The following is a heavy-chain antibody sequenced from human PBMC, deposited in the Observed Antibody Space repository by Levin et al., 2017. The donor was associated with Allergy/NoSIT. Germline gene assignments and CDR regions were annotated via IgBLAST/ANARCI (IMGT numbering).Heavy chain of an antibody. Sequence: KSSGPTLVKPTQTLTLTCTLSGFSLSTSGVGVTWIRQTPGKALEWLALIYWNDDKRYRPSLKNRLTITKDTSKNQVVLTMTDMDPVDTATYYCAHGKTSRFLEFLPSGNWGPGTPVIVSS. V-gene: IGHV2-5*01. CDR1: GFSLSTSGVG. J-gene: IGHJ4*02. CDR2: IYWNDDK. D-gene: IGHD3-3*01. CDR3: AHGKTSRFLEFLPSGN.